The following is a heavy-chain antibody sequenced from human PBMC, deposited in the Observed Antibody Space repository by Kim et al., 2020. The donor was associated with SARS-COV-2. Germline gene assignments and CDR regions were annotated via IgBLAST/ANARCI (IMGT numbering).Heavy chain of an antibody. J-gene: IGHJ4*02. Sequence: SETLSLTCAVYGGSFSGYYWSWIRQPPGKGLEWIGEINHSGSTNYNPSLKSRVTISVDTSKNQFSLKLSSVTAADTAVYYCARGLLQPDKVYYWGQGTLVTVSS. CDR2: INHSGST. V-gene: IGHV4-34*01. CDR3: ARGLLQPDKVYY. CDR1: GGSFSGYY. D-gene: IGHD1-26*01.